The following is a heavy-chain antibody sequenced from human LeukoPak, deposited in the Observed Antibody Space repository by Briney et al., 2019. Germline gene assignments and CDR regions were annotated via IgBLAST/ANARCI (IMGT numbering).Heavy chain of an antibody. CDR1: GFSFGNYA. J-gene: IGHJ4*02. CDR2: ISETGDRT. CDR3: VRERRGSSSAEY. D-gene: IGHD2-2*01. Sequence: GGSLRLSCEASGFSFGNYAMSWVRQAPGKGLEWVSAISETGDRTYYADSVKGRFTVSRDNPKNTLSLQMDSLSAEDAAVYHCVRERRGSSSAEYWGQGTLVTVSS. V-gene: IGHV3-23*01.